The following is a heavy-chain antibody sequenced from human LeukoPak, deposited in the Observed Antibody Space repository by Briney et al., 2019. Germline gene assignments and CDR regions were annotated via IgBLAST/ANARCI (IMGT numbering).Heavy chain of an antibody. CDR3: ARGVSRTYYYDSSGRFDY. CDR2: INPSGGST. D-gene: IGHD3-22*01. J-gene: IGHJ4*02. V-gene: IGHV1-46*01. CDR1: GYTFTSYY. Sequence: ASVKVSCKASGYTFTSYYMHWVRQAPGQGLEWMGIINPSGGSTSYAQKFQGRVTMTGDMSTSTVYMELSSLRSEDTAVYYCARGVSRTYYYDSSGRFDYWGQGTLVTVSS.